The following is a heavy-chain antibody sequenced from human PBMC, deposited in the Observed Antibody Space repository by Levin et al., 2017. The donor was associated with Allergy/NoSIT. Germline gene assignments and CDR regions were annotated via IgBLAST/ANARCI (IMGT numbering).Heavy chain of an antibody. D-gene: IGHD6-13*01. CDR1: GFTVSSHY. J-gene: IGHJ6*02. Sequence: GESLKISCAASGFTVSSHYMSWVRQAPGKGLEWVSVIYSGGSTYYADSVKGRFTISRDNSKNTLYLQMNSLRAEDTAVYYCARDSKKGYSSSWYYYYGMDVWGQGTTVTVSS. CDR3: ARDSKKGYSSSWYYYYGMDV. V-gene: IGHV3-53*01. CDR2: IYSGGST.